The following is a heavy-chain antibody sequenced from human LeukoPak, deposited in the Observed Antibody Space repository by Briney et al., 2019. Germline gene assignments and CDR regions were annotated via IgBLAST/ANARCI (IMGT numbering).Heavy chain of an antibody. D-gene: IGHD3-3*01. V-gene: IGHV4-39*01. J-gene: IGHJ4*02. CDR1: GGSISSSSYY. CDR3: ARARGDFWSGYYPIDY. CDR2: IYYSGST. Sequence: SETLSLTCTVSGGSISSSSYYWGWIRQPPGKGLEWIGSIYYSGSTYYNPSLKSRVTISVDTSKNQFSLKLSSVTAADTAVYYCARARGDFWSGYYPIDYWGQGTLVTVSS.